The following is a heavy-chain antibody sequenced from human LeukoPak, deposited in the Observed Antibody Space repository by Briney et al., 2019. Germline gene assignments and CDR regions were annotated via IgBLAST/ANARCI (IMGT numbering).Heavy chain of an antibody. CDR2: IHYSGST. V-gene: IGHV4-39*02. D-gene: IGHD2-2*01. CDR3: ARDWYHAIDY. CDR1: GGSISSSAYH. J-gene: IGHJ4*02. Sequence: PSETLSLTCVVSGGSISSSAYHWGWIRQPPGKGLEWIGSIHYSGSTYYNPSLKSRVTIFVAMSKNQFSLNLNSVTAADTAVYYCARDWYHAIDYWGQGTLVTVSS.